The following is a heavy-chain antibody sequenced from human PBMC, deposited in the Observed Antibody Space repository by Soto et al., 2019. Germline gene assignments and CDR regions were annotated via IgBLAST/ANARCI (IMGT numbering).Heavy chain of an antibody. J-gene: IGHJ4*02. D-gene: IGHD3-22*01. CDR2: IRSKAYGGTT. V-gene: IGHV3-49*03. CDR1: GFTFGDYA. Sequence: SLRLSCTASGFTFGDYAMSWFRQAPGRGLEWVGFIRSKAYGGTTEYAASVKGRFTISRDDSKRIAYLQMNSLKTEDTAVYYCTRDDSSGYYSGLDRTNVDYWGQGTLVTVSS. CDR3: TRDDSSGYYSGLDRTNVDY.